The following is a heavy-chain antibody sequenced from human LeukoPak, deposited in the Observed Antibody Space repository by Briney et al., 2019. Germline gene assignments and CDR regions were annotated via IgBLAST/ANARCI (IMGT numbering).Heavy chain of an antibody. Sequence: ASVKVSCKASGYTFTSYYMHWVRQAPGQGLEWMGIINPSGGSTSYAQKFQGRVTMTRDTSTSTVYMELSSLRSEDTAVYYCARDSITTTVTTRRWFDPWGQGTLDTVSS. V-gene: IGHV1-46*01. CDR1: GYTFTSYY. CDR3: ARDSITTTVTTRRWFDP. CDR2: INPSGGST. D-gene: IGHD4-17*01. J-gene: IGHJ5*02.